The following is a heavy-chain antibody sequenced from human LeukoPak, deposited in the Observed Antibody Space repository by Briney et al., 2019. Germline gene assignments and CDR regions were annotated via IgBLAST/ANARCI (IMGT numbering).Heavy chain of an antibody. V-gene: IGHV4-30-4*01. Sequence: SETLSLTCTVSGGSISSGDYYWSWLRQPPGRGLEWFGYIYYSGSTYYNPSLKSRVIISVDTSKNQFSLKLSSVTAADTAVYYCARALDEFGSFDYWGQGTLVTASS. CDR1: GGSISSGDYY. J-gene: IGHJ4*02. D-gene: IGHD3-10*01. CDR2: IYYSGST. CDR3: ARALDEFGSFDY.